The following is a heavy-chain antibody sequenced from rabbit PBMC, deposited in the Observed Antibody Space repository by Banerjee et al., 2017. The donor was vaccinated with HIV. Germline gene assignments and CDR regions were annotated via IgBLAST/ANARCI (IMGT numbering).Heavy chain of an antibody. CDR1: GFSFSSNA. V-gene: IGHV1S45*01. D-gene: IGHD4-1*01. J-gene: IGHJ3*01. Sequence: QEQLVESGGGLVQPEGSLTLTCTASGFSFSSNAMCWVRQAPGKGLEWIAYYASWAKGRFTISKTSSTTVTLQMTSLTAADTATYFCARDLAGVIGWNFGLWGQGTLVTVS. CDR3: ARDLAGVIGWNFGL.